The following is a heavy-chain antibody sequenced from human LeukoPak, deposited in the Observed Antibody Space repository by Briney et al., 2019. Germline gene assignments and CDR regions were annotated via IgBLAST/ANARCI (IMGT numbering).Heavy chain of an antibody. Sequence: EALKTSRNSPGYSLTSYWIGWVRQAPGKGLEWIGIIYPGDSDTRYRPSFQGQVTISVDKSISTAYLQWSSLKASDTAMYYCAAGQKYRSNWYWFDPWGQGTLVTVSS. V-gene: IGHV5-51*01. CDR1: GYSLTSYW. CDR3: AAGQKYRSNWYWFDP. D-gene: IGHD6-13*01. CDR2: IYPGDSDT. J-gene: IGHJ5*02.